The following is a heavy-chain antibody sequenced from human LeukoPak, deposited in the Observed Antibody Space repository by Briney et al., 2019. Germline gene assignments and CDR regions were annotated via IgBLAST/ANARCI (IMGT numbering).Heavy chain of an antibody. J-gene: IGHJ4*02. D-gene: IGHD2-15*01. V-gene: IGHV3-74*01. CDR2: INSDGSST. CDR1: GFTFSSYA. Sequence: GGSLRLSCAASGFTFSSYAMSWVRQAPGKGLVWVSRINSDGSSTSYADSVKGRFTISRDNAKNTLYLQMNSLRAEDTAVYYCARGLYCSGGSCYDYFDYWGQGTLVTVSS. CDR3: ARGLYCSGGSCYDYFDY.